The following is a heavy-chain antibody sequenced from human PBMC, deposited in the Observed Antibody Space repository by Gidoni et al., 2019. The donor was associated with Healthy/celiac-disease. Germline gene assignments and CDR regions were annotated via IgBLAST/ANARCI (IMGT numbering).Heavy chain of an antibody. CDR1: GDTFTGYY. D-gene: IGHD3-22*01. Sequence: QVQLVQSGAEVQKPGASVKVSCKASGDTFTGYYMHWVRQAPGQGLEWMGWINPNSGGTNYAQKFQGRVTMTRDTSISTAYMELSRLRSDDTAVYYCARNYYYDSSGYSFDIWGQGTMVTVSS. CDR2: INPNSGGT. J-gene: IGHJ3*02. CDR3: ARNYYYDSSGYSFDI. V-gene: IGHV1-2*02.